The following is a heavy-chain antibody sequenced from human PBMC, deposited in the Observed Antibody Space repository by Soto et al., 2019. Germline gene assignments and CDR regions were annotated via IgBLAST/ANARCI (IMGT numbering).Heavy chain of an antibody. CDR2: IWYDGSNK. CDR3: AREEISGELPSPSNVDY. Sequence: GGSLRLSCAASGFTFSSYGMHWVRQAPGKGLEWVAVIWYDGSNKYYADSVKGRFTISRDNSKNTLYLQMNSLRAEDTAVYYCAREEISGELPSPSNVDYWGQGTLVTVSS. J-gene: IGHJ4*02. V-gene: IGHV3-33*01. D-gene: IGHD3-10*01. CDR1: GFTFSSYG.